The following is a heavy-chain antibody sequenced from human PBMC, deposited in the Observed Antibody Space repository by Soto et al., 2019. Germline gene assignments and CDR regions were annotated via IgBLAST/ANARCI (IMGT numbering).Heavy chain of an antibody. CDR2: ISAYNGNT. CDR3: ARGWTYYYDSSGDYGWFDP. V-gene: IGHV1-18*04. Sequence: ASAKVSSKASGYTFTSYGISWVRQAPGQGLEWMGWISAYNGNTNYAQKLQGRVTMTTDTSTSKAYMELRSLRSDDRAVYYCARGWTYYYDSSGDYGWFDPWGQGTLVTVSS. J-gene: IGHJ5*02. CDR1: GYTFTSYG. D-gene: IGHD3-22*01.